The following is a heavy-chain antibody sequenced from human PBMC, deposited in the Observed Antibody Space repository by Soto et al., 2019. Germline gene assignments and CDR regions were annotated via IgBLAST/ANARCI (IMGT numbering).Heavy chain of an antibody. CDR3: ASNPPYSSSWYYYYYYMDV. V-gene: IGHV3-33*01. J-gene: IGHJ6*03. CDR1: GFTFSSYG. CDR2: IWYDGSNK. D-gene: IGHD6-13*01. Sequence: QVQLVESGGGVVQPGRSLRLSCAASGFTFSSYGMHWVRQAPGKGLEVVAVIWYDGSNKYYADSVKGRFTISRDNSKNTLYLQMNSLRAEDTAVYYCASNPPYSSSWYYYYYYMDVWGKGTTVTVSS.